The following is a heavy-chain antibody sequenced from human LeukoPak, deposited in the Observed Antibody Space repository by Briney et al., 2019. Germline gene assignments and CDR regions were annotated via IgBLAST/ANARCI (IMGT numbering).Heavy chain of an antibody. CDR2: ISYDGSNK. CDR1: GFTFSSYG. J-gene: IGHJ3*02. CDR3: AKVTGGYSYGSDAFDM. D-gene: IGHD5-18*01. Sequence: GGSLRLSCAASGFTFSSYGMHWVRRAPGKGLEWVAVISYDGSNKYYADSVKGRFTISRDNSKNTLYLQMNSLRAEDTAVYFCAKVTGGYSYGSDAFDMWGQGTMVTVSS. V-gene: IGHV3-30*18.